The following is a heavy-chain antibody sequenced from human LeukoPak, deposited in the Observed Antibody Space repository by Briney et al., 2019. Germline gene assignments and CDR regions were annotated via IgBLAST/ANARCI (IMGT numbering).Heavy chain of an antibody. CDR3: AKDRTGYSSGEDFDY. D-gene: IGHD6-19*01. Sequence: GGSLRLSCAASGFTFSSYAMSWVRQAPGKGLEWVSSISSSSSYIYYADSVKGRFTISRDNSKNTLYLQMNSLRAEDTAVYYCAKDRTGYSSGEDFDYWGQGTLVTVSS. CDR1: GFTFSSYA. CDR2: ISSSSSYI. J-gene: IGHJ4*02. V-gene: IGHV3-23*01.